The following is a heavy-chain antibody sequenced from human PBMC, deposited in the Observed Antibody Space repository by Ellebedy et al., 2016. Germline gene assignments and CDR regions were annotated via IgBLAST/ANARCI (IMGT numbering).Heavy chain of an antibody. CDR3: ARSVEWSFDL. CDR2: IKQDGSEK. J-gene: IGHJ2*01. CDR1: GFTFSNYW. V-gene: IGHV3-7*01. Sequence: GGSLRLSCAASGFTFSNYWMSWVRQAPGKGLEWVANIKQDGSEKYYADSVKGRFTISRDNAENSLYLQMDSLRAEDTAVYFCARSVEWSFDLWGRGTLVTVS.